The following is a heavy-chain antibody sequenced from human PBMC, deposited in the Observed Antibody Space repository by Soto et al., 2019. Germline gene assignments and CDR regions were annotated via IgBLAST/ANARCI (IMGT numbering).Heavy chain of an antibody. V-gene: IGHV4-34*01. Sequence: SETLSRTCAVVWDSLRGQCWNWIRQSAWKGLEWVGELDQSGGTNYNPSLKSRAIISDDTSKSQFALTLTSVTDADTAVYYCAREASYGWSGEGLDFWAQGTTVTVSS. CDR1: WDSLRGQC. CDR2: LDQSGGT. D-gene: IGHD6-19*01. J-gene: IGHJ6*02. CDR3: AREASYGWSGEGLDF.